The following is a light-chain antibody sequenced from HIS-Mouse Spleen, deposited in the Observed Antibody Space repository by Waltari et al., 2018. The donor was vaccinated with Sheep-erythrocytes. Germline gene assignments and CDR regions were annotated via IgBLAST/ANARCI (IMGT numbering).Light chain of an antibody. CDR2: DVS. CDR1: SSDVGCSNH. J-gene: IGLJ2*01. V-gene: IGLV2-11*01. CDR3: QAWDSSTAV. Sequence: QSALTQPRSVSGSPGQSVTISCTGTSSDVGCSNHVSWYQQHPGKAPKLMIYDVSKRPSGVPDRFSGSKSGNTASLTISGLQAEDEADYYCQAWDSSTAVFGGGTKLTVL.